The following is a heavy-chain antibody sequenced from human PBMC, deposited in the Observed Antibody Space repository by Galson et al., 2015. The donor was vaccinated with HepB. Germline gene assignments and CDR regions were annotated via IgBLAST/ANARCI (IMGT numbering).Heavy chain of an antibody. Sequence: SVKVSCKGSGYTFSTYGINWVRQAPGQGLEWMGWINPYNGYINYADKLQGRVIMTTDKSANTAYMELRNLTSDDTAVYYCARDHLPQSAYGFYCDYWGQGTLVTVSS. CDR3: ARDHLPQSAYGFYCDY. J-gene: IGHJ4*02. V-gene: IGHV1-18*01. CDR1: GYTFSTYG. D-gene: IGHD3-3*01. CDR2: INPYNGYI.